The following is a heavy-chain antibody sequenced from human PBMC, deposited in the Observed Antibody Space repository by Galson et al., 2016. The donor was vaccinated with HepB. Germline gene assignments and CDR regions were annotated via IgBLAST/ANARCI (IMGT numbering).Heavy chain of an antibody. CDR2: INPTGSST. D-gene: IGHD6-19*01. Sequence: SVKVSCKASGYTFTNYYMHWVRQAPRQGLQWMGIINPTGSSTSYAQKFQGRVTLTRDTSTSTVYMALSSLRSEDTAVYYCARSPQWLEHFDYWGQGTLVTVSS. V-gene: IGHV1-46*01. CDR3: ARSPQWLEHFDY. J-gene: IGHJ4*02. CDR1: GYTFTNYY.